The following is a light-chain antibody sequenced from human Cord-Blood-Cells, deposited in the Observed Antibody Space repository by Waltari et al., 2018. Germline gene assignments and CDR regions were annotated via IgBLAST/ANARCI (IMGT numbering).Light chain of an antibody. CDR2: GAS. J-gene: IGKJ4*01. Sequence: EIVMTQSPAPLSVSPGERAPLSGRASQSVSSNLAWYQQKPGQAPRLLIYGASTRATGIPARFSGSGSGTEFTLTISSLQSEDFAVYYCQQYNNWPLTFGGGTKVEIK. CDR1: QSVSSN. CDR3: QQYNNWPLT. V-gene: IGKV3-15*01.